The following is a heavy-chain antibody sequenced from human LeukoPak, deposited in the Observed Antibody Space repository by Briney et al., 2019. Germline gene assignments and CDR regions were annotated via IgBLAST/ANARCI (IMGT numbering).Heavy chain of an antibody. CDR2: IIPIFGTA. Sequence: EASVKVSCKASGYAFTSYDINWVRQAPGQGLEWMGGIIPIFGTANYAQKFQGRVMITADESTSTAYMELSSLRSKDTAVYYCARERPISSSSAQFDYWGQGTLVTVSS. CDR3: ARERPISSSSAQFDY. CDR1: GYAFTSYD. V-gene: IGHV1-69*13. J-gene: IGHJ4*02. D-gene: IGHD6-6*01.